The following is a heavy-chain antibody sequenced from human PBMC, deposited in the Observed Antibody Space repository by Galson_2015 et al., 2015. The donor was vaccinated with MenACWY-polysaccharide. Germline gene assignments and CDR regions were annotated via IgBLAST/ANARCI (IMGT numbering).Heavy chain of an antibody. Sequence: PALVKPTQTLTLTCTFSGFSLSSSGMCVSWVRQPPGKALEWLALIQWDDNKYYSTSLKTRLTISKDTSKNQVILTMTNMDPVDTATEYCSRVRKLYSSTCNDYYYYGLDVWGPGTPVTVSS. CDR2: IQWDDNK. J-gene: IGHJ6*02. D-gene: IGHD6-19*01. CDR3: SRVRKLYSSTCNDYYYYGLDV. V-gene: IGHV2-70*20. CDR1: GFSLSSSGMC.